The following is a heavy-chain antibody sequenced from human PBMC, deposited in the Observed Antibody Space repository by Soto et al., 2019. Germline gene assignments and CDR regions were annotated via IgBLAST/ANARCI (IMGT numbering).Heavy chain of an antibody. CDR2: ISGSGGST. CDR3: AKAYDSSGYYYYYYYGMDV. Sequence: PGGSLRLSCAASGFTFSSYAMSWVRQAPGKGLEWVSAISGSGGSTYYADSVKGRFTISRDNSKNTLYLQMNSLRAEDTAVYYCAKAYDSSGYYYYYYYGMDVWGQGTTATVSS. D-gene: IGHD3-22*01. CDR1: GFTFSSYA. V-gene: IGHV3-23*01. J-gene: IGHJ6*02.